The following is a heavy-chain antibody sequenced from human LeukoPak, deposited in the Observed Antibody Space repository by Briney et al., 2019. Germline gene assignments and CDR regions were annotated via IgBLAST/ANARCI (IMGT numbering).Heavy chain of an antibody. Sequence: SETLSLTCTVSGGSISSYYWSWIRQPPGKGLEWIGYTYYSGSTNYNPSLKSRVAISVDTSKNQFSLKLSSVTAADTAVYYCARRTRDGYNLGPFDYWGQGTLVTVSS. V-gene: IGHV4-59*08. J-gene: IGHJ4*02. CDR2: TYYSGST. CDR1: GGSISSYY. D-gene: IGHD5-24*01. CDR3: ARRTRDGYNLGPFDY.